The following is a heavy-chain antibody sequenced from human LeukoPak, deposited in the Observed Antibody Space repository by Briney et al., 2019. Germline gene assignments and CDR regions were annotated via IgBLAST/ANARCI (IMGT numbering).Heavy chain of an antibody. CDR3: ARAASDSSGLLPFDP. CDR2: ISSSSSYI. Sequence: GGSLRLSCAASGFTFSSYSMNWVRQAPGKGLEWVSSISSSSSYIYYADSVKGRFTISRDNAKNSLYLQMNSLRAEDTAVYYCARAASDSSGLLPFDPWGQGTLVTVSS. V-gene: IGHV3-21*01. J-gene: IGHJ5*02. D-gene: IGHD3-22*01. CDR1: GFTFSSYS.